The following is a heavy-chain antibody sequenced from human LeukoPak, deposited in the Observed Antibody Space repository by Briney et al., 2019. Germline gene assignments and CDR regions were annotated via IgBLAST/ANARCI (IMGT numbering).Heavy chain of an antibody. V-gene: IGHV1-2*02. J-gene: IGHJ4*02. CDR1: GYTFTGYY. D-gene: IGHD3-9*01. Sequence: GASVKVSCKASGYTFTGYYMHWVRQAPGQGLEWMGWINPNSGGTNYAQKFRGRVTMTRDTSISTAYMELSRLRSDDTAVYYCARDYYDILTGYYRFDYWGQGTLVTVSS. CDR2: INPNSGGT. CDR3: ARDYYDILTGYYRFDY.